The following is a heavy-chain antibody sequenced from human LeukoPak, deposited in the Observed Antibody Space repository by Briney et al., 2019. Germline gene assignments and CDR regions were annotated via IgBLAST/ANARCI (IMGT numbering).Heavy chain of an antibody. CDR2: IYTSGST. J-gene: IGHJ4*02. Sequence: SQTLSLTCTVSGGSISSGSYYWSWIRQPAGKGLEWIGRIYTSGSTNYNPSLKSRVTISVDTSKNQFSLKLSSVTAADTAVYYCARRRAPDYWGQGTLVTVSS. CDR1: GGSISSGSYY. CDR3: ARRRAPDY. V-gene: IGHV4-61*02.